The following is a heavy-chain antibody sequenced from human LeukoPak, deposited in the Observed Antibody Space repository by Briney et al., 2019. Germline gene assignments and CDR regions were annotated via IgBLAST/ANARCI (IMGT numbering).Heavy chain of an antibody. Sequence: PGGSLRLSCAASGFTFSNYAMNWVRQAPGRGPEWVSAISGSGSSTYYADSVKGRFTISRDNSKNTLYLQMNSLRAEDTAVYYCAKDLRYNYCYDFWGQGTLVTVSS. J-gene: IGHJ4*02. CDR3: AKDLRYNYCYDF. D-gene: IGHD1-1*01. CDR2: ISGSGSST. V-gene: IGHV3-23*01. CDR1: GFTFSNYA.